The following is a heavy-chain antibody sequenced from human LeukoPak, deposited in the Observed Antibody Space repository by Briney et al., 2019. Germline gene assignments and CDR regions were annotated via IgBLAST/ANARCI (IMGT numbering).Heavy chain of an antibody. Sequence: TLSLTCTFSGGSITSYYWSWIRQPPGKGLEWIGYIYYSGSTNYNPALKSRVTISVDTSKNQFSLNLTSVTAADTAVYYCARESSSWYYYGMDVWGQGTTVTVSS. CDR1: GGSITSYY. CDR3: ARESSSWYYYGMDV. D-gene: IGHD2-15*01. J-gene: IGHJ6*02. V-gene: IGHV4-59*01. CDR2: IYYSGST.